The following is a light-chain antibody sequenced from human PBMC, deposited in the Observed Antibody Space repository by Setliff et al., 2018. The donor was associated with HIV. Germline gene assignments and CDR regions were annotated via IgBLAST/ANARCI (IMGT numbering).Light chain of an antibody. Sequence: QSVLTQPPSASGTPGQRVTISCSGSFSNIGRNTINWYQQLPGTAPKLLIYSNYQRPSGVPDRFSVSKSGTLASLAISGLQSEDESDYYCAAWDDSLNGYVFGTGTKVTVL. V-gene: IGLV1-44*01. CDR1: FSNIGRNT. J-gene: IGLJ1*01. CDR3: AAWDDSLNGYV. CDR2: SNY.